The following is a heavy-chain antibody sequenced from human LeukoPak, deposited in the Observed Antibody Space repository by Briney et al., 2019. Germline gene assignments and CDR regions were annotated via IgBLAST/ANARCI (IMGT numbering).Heavy chain of an antibody. Sequence: SETLSLTCTVSGGSISSSSYYWGWVRQPPGKGLEWIGSIYYSGSTYYNPSLKSRVTISVDTSKNQFSLKLSSVTAADTAVYYCAREGASYDSSGVWGQGTLVTVSS. V-gene: IGHV4-39*07. D-gene: IGHD3-22*01. CDR1: GGSISSSSYY. J-gene: IGHJ4*02. CDR3: AREGASYDSSGV. CDR2: IYYSGST.